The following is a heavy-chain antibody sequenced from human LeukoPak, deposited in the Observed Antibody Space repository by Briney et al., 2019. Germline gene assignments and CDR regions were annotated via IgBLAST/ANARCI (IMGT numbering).Heavy chain of an antibody. Sequence: GGSLRLSCVASGFIASGNYMSWVRQAPGKGLECVSVLYSGGNTYYADSVKGRFTISRDNSKNTLYLQMNNLRAEDTAVYYCARGNGFDYWGQGTLVTVSS. CDR3: ARGNGFDY. J-gene: IGHJ4*02. V-gene: IGHV3-53*01. CDR2: LYSGGNT. CDR1: GFIASGNY.